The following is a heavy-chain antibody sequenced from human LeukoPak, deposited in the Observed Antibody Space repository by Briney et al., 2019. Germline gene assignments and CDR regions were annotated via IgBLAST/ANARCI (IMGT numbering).Heavy chain of an antibody. CDR2: IYTSGST. Sequence: SETLSLTCTVSGGSISSYYWSWIRQPAGKGLEWIGRIYTSGSTNYNPSLKSRVTMSVDMSKNQFSLKLSSVTAADTAVYYCARDRADCSSTSCYNYYYYYYYMDVWGKGTTVTASS. J-gene: IGHJ6*03. V-gene: IGHV4-4*07. CDR3: ARDRADCSSTSCYNYYYYYYYMDV. D-gene: IGHD2-2*02. CDR1: GGSISSYY.